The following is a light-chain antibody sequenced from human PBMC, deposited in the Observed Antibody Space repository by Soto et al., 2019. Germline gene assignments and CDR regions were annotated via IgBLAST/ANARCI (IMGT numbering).Light chain of an antibody. CDR2: GAS. Sequence: VMTQSPATLSVSPGERATLSCRASESVHTNLAWYQQKPGQAPRLLIYGASTRATGVPARFSGSGSGTEFTLTINSLQTEDVAVYYCQQYENWRWTLGQVTKLDI. J-gene: IGKJ1*01. CDR3: QQYENWRWT. V-gene: IGKV3-15*01. CDR1: ESVHTN.